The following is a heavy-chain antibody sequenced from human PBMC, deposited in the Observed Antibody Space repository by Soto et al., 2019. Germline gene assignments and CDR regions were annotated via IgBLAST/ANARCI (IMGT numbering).Heavy chain of an antibody. CDR3: ARDLGHFDTSGSYFDY. V-gene: IGHV3-33*01. CDR2: IWYDGSNK. J-gene: IGHJ4*02. D-gene: IGHD3-22*01. CDR1: GFIFSSYG. Sequence: QVQLVESGGGVVQPGRSLRLSCEGSGFIFSSYGMHWVRQAPGKGLEWVAVIWYDGSNKYYADSVKGRFTISREDSKNTLYLQINSLRAEDTAVYYCARDLGHFDTSGSYFDYWGQASLVTVSS.